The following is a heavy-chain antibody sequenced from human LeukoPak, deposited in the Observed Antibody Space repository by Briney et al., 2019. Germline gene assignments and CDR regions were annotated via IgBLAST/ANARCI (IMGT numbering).Heavy chain of an antibody. D-gene: IGHD1-26*01. CDR2: INHSGST. CDR3: ARAESGGATWYGDDAFDI. CDR1: GGSFSGYY. Sequence: SETLSLTCAVYGGSFSGYYRSWIRQPPGKGLEWIGEINHSGSTNYNPSLKSRVTISVDTSKNQFSLKLSSVTAADTAVYYCARAESGGATWYGDDAFDIWGQGTMVTVSS. J-gene: IGHJ3*02. V-gene: IGHV4-34*01.